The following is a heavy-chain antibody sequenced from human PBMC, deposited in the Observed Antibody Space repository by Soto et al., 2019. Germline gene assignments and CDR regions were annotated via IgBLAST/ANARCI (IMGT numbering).Heavy chain of an antibody. Sequence: QVQLVESGGGVVQPGRSLRLSCAASGFTFSSYAMHWVRQAPGKGLEWVAVISYDGSNKYYADSVQGRFTISRDNSKNPADLQTNSLSAEDTAVYYCARPSPCSGGSCYTSSYYYYGMDVWGQGTTVTVSS. CDR2: ISYDGSNK. J-gene: IGHJ6*02. D-gene: IGHD2-15*01. CDR3: ARPSPCSGGSCYTSSYYYYGMDV. CDR1: GFTFSSYA. V-gene: IGHV3-30-3*01.